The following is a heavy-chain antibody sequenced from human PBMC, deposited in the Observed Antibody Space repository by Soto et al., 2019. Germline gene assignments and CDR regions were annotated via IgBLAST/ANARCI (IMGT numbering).Heavy chain of an antibody. CDR3: AKDLRRMITFGGVIVKEGFDY. J-gene: IGHJ4*02. CDR1: GFTFSSYA. D-gene: IGHD3-16*02. V-gene: IGHV3-23*01. Sequence: GGSLRLSCAASGFTFSSYAMSWVRQAPGKGLEWVSAISGSGGSTYYADSVKGRFTISRDNSKNTLYLQMNSLRAEDTAVYYCAKDLRRMITFGGVIVKEGFDYWGQGTLVTVSS. CDR2: ISGSGGST.